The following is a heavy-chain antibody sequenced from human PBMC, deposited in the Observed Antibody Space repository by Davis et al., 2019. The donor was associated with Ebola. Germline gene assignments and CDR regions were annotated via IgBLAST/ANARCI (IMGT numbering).Heavy chain of an antibody. CDR1: GGSISSSNW. CDR2: INHSGST. J-gene: IGHJ6*03. Sequence: PSETLSLTCAVSGGSISSSNWWSWVRQPPGKGLEWIGEINHSGSTNYNPSLKSRVTISVDTSKNQFSLKLSSVTAADTAVYYCAREVVVPAAQLYYYYYMDVWGKGTTVTVSS. CDR3: AREVVVPAAQLYYYYYMDV. V-gene: IGHV4-4*02. D-gene: IGHD2-2*01.